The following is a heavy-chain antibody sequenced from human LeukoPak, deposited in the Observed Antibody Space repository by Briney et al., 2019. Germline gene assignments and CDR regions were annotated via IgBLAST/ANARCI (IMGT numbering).Heavy chain of an antibody. J-gene: IGHJ4*02. CDR3: ARDDMVRGVSYFPDY. CDR1: GYTFTSYG. CDR2: ISAYNGNT. V-gene: IGHV1-18*01. Sequence: GESLKISCQVSGYTFTSYGISWVRQAPGQGLEWMGWISAYNGNTNYAQKLQGRVTMTTDTSTSTAYMELRSLRPDDTAVYYCARDDMVRGVSYFPDYWGQGTLVTVSS. D-gene: IGHD3-10*01.